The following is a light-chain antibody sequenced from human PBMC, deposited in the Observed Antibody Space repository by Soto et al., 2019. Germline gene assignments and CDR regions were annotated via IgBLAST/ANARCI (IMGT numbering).Light chain of an antibody. Sequence: TQAPGTLSSSPGERATLSCGASQSVSSNYLAWYQQKPGQAPRLLIYDASIRATGIPARFSGSGSGTDFTLTISSLEPEDFAVYYCQQYDNSRRTFGQGTKVDI. J-gene: IGKJ1*01. CDR3: QQYDNSRRT. V-gene: IGKV3-20*01. CDR2: DAS. CDR1: QSVSSNY.